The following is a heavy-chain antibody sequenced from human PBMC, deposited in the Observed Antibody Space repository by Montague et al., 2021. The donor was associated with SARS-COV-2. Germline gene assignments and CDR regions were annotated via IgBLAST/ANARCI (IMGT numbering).Heavy chain of an antibody. Sequence: SLRLSCAASGFTFNKYSMNWVRQAPGKGLEWVSSISTSSLYIYYTDSVXGRFTVARANAKNSLFLEMNSLRVEDTAVYYCARAHSGSYSVGGDAFDIWGQGTLVTVSS. CDR2: ISTSSLYI. D-gene: IGHD5/OR15-5a*01. CDR1: GFTFNKYS. V-gene: IGHV3-21*01. CDR3: ARAHSGSYSVGGDAFDI. J-gene: IGHJ3*02.